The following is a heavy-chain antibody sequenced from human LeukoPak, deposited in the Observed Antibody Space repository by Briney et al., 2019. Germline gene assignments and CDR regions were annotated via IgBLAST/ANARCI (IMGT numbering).Heavy chain of an antibody. J-gene: IGHJ6*02. V-gene: IGHV3-11*01. D-gene: IGHD3-9*01. CDR1: GFTFSYYN. CDR3: ARSIGLTGGGVDV. Sequence: PGGSLRLSCAASGFTFSYYNMNWVRQAPGKGLEGVSYITNGGSTIHHADSVKGRFTISRDNAKKTLYLQMNSLRAEDTAVYYCARSIGLTGGGVDVWGQGTTVTVSS. CDR2: ITNGGSTI.